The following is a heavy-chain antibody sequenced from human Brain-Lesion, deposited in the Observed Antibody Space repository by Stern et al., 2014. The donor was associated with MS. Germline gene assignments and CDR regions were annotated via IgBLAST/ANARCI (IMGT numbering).Heavy chain of an antibody. J-gene: IGHJ4*02. CDR1: GYTLTELY. V-gene: IGHV1-24*01. Sequence: VQLVESGAEVKKPGASVKVSCKVSGYTLTELYMDWVRQAPRKGLEWVGGLVPENGGKNYDKQFQGRVTMTEDTSTDTAYMELSSLRSEDTAVYYCATLSPGAGGNYYRHFDYWGQGTLVTVSS. D-gene: IGHD1-26*01. CDR2: LVPENGGK. CDR3: ATLSPGAGGNYYRHFDY.